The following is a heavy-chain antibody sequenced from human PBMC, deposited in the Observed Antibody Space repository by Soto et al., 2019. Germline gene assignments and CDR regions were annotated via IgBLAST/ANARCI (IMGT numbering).Heavy chain of an antibody. CDR1: GGTFSSYA. Sequence: QVQLVQSGAEVKKPGSSVKVSCKASGGTFSSYAISWVRQAPGQGLEWMGGIIPIFGTANYAQKFQGRVTITADKSTSTAYMELSSLRSEDTAVYYCARGAIAARPGAPSHDQINYYYYGMDVWGQGTTVTVSS. V-gene: IGHV1-69*06. J-gene: IGHJ6*02. CDR2: IIPIFGTA. D-gene: IGHD6-6*01. CDR3: ARGAIAARPGAPSHDQINYYYYGMDV.